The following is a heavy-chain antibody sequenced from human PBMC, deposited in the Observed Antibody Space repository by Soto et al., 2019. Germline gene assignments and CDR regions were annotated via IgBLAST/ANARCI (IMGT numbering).Heavy chain of an antibody. D-gene: IGHD3-22*01. CDR3: ARGYHYYDSSGYDKWDAFDI. V-gene: IGHV3-21*01. J-gene: IGHJ3*02. Sequence: GGSLRLSCAASGFTFSSYSMNWVRQAPGKGLEWVSSISSSSSYIDYADSVKGRFTISRGNAKNSLYLQMNSLRAEDTAVYYCARGYHYYDSSGYDKWDAFDIWGQGTMVTVSS. CDR2: ISSSSSYI. CDR1: GFTFSSYS.